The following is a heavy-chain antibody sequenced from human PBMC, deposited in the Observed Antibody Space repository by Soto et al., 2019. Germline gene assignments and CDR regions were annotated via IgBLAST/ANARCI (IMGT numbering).Heavy chain of an antibody. V-gene: IGHV1-8*01. D-gene: IGHD2-2*01. J-gene: IGHJ6*02. CDR1: GYPLTSYD. CDR2: MNPNSGNA. Sequence: XAVKVSCEASGYPLTSYDINWVRRATGQGLEWMGWMNPNSGNAGYAQKFQGRVTMTRNTSISTAYMELSSLRSEDTAVYYCALVVVTAATRGYYYGMDVCGQGTTVTVSS. CDR3: ALVVVTAATRGYYYGMDV.